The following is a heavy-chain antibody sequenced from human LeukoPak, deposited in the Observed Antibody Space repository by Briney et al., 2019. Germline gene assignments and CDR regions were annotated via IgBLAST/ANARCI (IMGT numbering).Heavy chain of an antibody. Sequence: PSETLSLTCTVSGGSISSYYWSWIRQPPGKGLEWIGYIYYSGSTNYNPSLKSRVTISVDTSKNQFSLKLSSVTAADTAVYYCARDKLRDGYKNWFDPWGQGTLVTVSS. CDR1: GGSISSYY. CDR3: ARDKLRDGYKNWFDP. V-gene: IGHV4-59*12. J-gene: IGHJ5*02. CDR2: IYYSGST. D-gene: IGHD5-24*01.